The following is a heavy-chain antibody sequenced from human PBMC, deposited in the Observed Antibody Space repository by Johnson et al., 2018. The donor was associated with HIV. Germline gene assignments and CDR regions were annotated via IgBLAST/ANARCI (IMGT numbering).Heavy chain of an antibody. CDR2: IYSGGST. V-gene: IGHV3-53*01. CDR3: ARDLRNSGWSNGFDV. Sequence: VQLVESGGGLIQPGGSLRLSCAASEFTVSGGYMNWVRQAPGKGLEWVSVIYSGGSTYYADPVKGRFTISRENSKNTLYLQMNSLRDEDTALYYCARDLRNSGWSNGFDVWGQGTMVTVSS. J-gene: IGHJ3*01. CDR1: EFTVSGGY. D-gene: IGHD6-19*01.